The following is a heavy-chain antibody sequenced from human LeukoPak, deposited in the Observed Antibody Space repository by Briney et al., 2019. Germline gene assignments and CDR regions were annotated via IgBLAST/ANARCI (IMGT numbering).Heavy chain of an antibody. J-gene: IGHJ5*02. CDR3: ARGSRIAAAGNTWFDP. CDR2: IYYSGST. Sequence: SETLSLTCAVYGGSFSGYYWSWIRQPPGKGLEWIGYIYYSGSTNYNPSLKSRVTISVDTSKNQFSLKLSSVTAADTAVYYCARGSRIAAAGNTWFDPWGQGTLVTVSS. CDR1: GGSFSGYY. V-gene: IGHV4-59*01. D-gene: IGHD6-13*01.